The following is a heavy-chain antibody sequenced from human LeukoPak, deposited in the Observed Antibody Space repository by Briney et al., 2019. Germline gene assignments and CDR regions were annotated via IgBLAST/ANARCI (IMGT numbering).Heavy chain of an antibody. V-gene: IGHV3-23*01. D-gene: IGHD3-22*01. CDR3: AKPPMGDSSGYYPSPFDY. Sequence: GGSLRLSCAASGFTFSSYAMSWVRQAPGKGLEWVSAISGSGGSTYYADSVKGRFTISRDNSKNTLYLPMNSLRAEDTAVYYCAKPPMGDSSGYYPSPFDYWGQGTLVTVSS. CDR2: ISGSGGST. CDR1: GFTFSSYA. J-gene: IGHJ4*02.